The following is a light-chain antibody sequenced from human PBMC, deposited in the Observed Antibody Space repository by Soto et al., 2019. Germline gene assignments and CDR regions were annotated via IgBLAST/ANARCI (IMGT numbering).Light chain of an antibody. J-gene: IGLJ2*01. Sequence: QSALTQPPSASGSPGQSVTISCTGTSSDVGGYDYVSWYQHHTGKAPKLIIYDVTKRPSGVPDRFSGSKSDNTASLTVSWLQAEAEADYLCSSYAGSKLRVFGGGTKLTVL. CDR1: SSDVGGYDY. V-gene: IGLV2-8*01. CDR3: SSYAGSKLRV. CDR2: DVT.